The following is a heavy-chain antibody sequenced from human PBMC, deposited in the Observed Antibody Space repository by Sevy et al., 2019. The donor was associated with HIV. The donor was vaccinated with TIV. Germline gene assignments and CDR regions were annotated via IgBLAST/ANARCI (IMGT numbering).Heavy chain of an antibody. CDR1: GFTFSKYW. CDR2: INQDGSEK. V-gene: IGHV3-7*01. D-gene: IGHD3-10*01. J-gene: IGHJ4*02. Sequence: GGSLRLSCAASGFTFSKYWMSWVRQAPGKGLESVANINQDGSEKYYVDSVKGRFTISRDNGKNSLYLQMNSLRAEDTAVYYCARETGSSHFDYWGQGTLVTVSS. CDR3: ARETGSSHFDY.